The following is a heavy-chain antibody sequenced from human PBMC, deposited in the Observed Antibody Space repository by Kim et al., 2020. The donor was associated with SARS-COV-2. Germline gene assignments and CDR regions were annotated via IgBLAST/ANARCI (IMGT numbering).Heavy chain of an antibody. V-gene: IGHV1-8*01. D-gene: IGHD3-22*01. Sequence: ASVKVSCKASGYTFTTYTINWVRQATGQGLEWMGWMNPNSGNTGYAQKFQGRVTMTRNTSIGTAYMELSSLRSEDTAGYYCARTYSYDTPWFDPWGQGTL. CDR3: ARTYSYDTPWFDP. CDR1: GYTFTTYT. J-gene: IGHJ5*02. CDR2: MNPNSGNT.